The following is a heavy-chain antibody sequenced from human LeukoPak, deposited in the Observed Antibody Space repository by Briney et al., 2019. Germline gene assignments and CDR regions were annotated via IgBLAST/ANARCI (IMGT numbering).Heavy chain of an antibody. CDR2: IYYSGST. CDR3: ARVVVVVTTWVFAYFDY. V-gene: IGHV4-39*01. J-gene: IGHJ4*02. D-gene: IGHD2-15*01. Sequence: PSETLSLTCTVSGGSISSSSYYWGWIRQPPGKGLEWIGSIYYSGSTYYNPSLKSRVTISVDTSKNQFSLKLSSVTAADTAVYYCARVVVVVTTWVFAYFDYWGQGTLVTVSS. CDR1: GGSISSSSYY.